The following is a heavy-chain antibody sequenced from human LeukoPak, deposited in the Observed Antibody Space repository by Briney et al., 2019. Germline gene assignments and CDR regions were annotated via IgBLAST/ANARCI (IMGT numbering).Heavy chain of an antibody. CDR3: ARHGGDYFFSGYFWFDP. J-gene: IGHJ5*02. CDR1: GYSFTNYW. D-gene: IGHD4-17*01. V-gene: IGHV5-51*01. CDR2: IYPGDSDT. Sequence: GESLKISCQVSGYSFTNYWIGWVRQMPGKGLEWMGIIYPGDSDTRYSPSFQGQVTISADKSISTAYLQWSSLKASDTAMYYCARHGGDYFFSGYFWFDPWGQGTLVTVSS.